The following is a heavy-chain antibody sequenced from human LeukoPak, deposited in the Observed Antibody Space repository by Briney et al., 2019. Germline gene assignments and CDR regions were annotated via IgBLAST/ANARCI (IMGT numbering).Heavy chain of an antibody. Sequence: ASVKVSCKASGYTFTGYYMHWVRQAPGQGLEWMGWINPNSGGTNYAQKFQGRVTMTRDTSISTAYMELSRLRSDDTAVYYCARVVGLSEWEPHYWGQGTLVTVSS. CDR3: ARVVGLSEWEPHY. CDR1: GYTFTGYY. CDR2: INPNSGGT. V-gene: IGHV1-2*02. D-gene: IGHD1-26*01. J-gene: IGHJ4*02.